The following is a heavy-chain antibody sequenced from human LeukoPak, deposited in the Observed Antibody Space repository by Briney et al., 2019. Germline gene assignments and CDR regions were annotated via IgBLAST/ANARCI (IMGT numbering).Heavy chain of an antibody. D-gene: IGHD2-15*01. J-gene: IGHJ4*02. V-gene: IGHV1-2*02. CDR2: INPNSGGT. CDR3: ARDNRYSSYYFDY. Sequence: ASVKVSCKASGYTFTGYYMHWVRQAPGQGLEWMGWINPNSGGTNYAQKFQGRVTMTRDTSISTAYMELSRLRSDDTAVYYCARDNRYSSYYFDYWGQGTLVTVSS. CDR1: GYTFTGYY.